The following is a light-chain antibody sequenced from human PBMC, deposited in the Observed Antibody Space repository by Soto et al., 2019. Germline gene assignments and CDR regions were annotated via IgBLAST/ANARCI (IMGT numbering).Light chain of an antibody. V-gene: IGLV3-1*01. CDR3: QAWDSGSGVDV. J-gene: IGLJ1*01. CDR1: KLGNKF. CDR2: RHT. Sequence: SYELTQPPSVSVSPGQTATITCSGDKLGNKFASWYQQRPGQSPVLVIYRHTKRPSGIPERFSGSISGNTASLTIGGTQAMDEADYYCQAWDSGSGVDVFGGGTKVTVL.